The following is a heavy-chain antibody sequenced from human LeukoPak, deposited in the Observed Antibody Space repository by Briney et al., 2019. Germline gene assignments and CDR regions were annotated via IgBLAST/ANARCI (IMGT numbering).Heavy chain of an antibody. D-gene: IGHD2-2*01. CDR2: MNPNSGNT. V-gene: IGHV1-8*03. CDR1: GGTFSSYA. J-gene: IGHJ3*02. CDR3: ARGQYGI. Sequence: GASVKVSCKASGGTFSSYAISWVRQATGQGLEWMGWMNPNSGNTGYAQKIQGRVTITRNTSISTAYMELSSLRSEDTAVYYCARGQYGIWGQGTMVTVSS.